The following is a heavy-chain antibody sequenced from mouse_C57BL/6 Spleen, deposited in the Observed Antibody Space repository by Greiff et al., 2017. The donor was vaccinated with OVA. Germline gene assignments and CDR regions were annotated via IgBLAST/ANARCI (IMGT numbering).Heavy chain of an antibody. J-gene: IGHJ1*03. V-gene: IGHV1-82*01. CDR3: ARPYGNHWYFDV. CDR2: IYPGDGDS. Sequence: VQLQQSGPELVKPGASVKISCKASGYAFSSSWMNWVKQRPGKGLEWIGRIYPGDGDSTYNGKFKGKATLTADKSSSTAYMQLSSLTSEDSAVYFCARPYGNHWYFDVWGTGTTVTVSS. D-gene: IGHD2-1*01. CDR1: GYAFSSSW.